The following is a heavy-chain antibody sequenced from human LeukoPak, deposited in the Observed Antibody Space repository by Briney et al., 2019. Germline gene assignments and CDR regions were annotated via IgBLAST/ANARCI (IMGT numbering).Heavy chain of an antibody. J-gene: IGHJ4*02. CDR2: MNPDGSTK. D-gene: IGHD6-6*01. CDR1: RFAFSSSW. V-gene: IGHV3-7*05. CDR3: ARGHGGSSSHRYSDY. Sequence: GGSLRLSCAASRFAFSSSWMAWVRQAPGKGLEWVANMNPDGSTKNYVDSVTGRFTISRDNAKNSLYLQMNSLRADDTAVYYCARGHGGSSSHRYSDYWGQGTQVTVSS.